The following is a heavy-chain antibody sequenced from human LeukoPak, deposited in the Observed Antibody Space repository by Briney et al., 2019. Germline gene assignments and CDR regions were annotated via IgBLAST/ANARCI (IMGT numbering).Heavy chain of an antibody. CDR3: AKDRGSGGSEYFQH. D-gene: IGHD6-19*01. Sequence: PGRPLRLSCAASGFTFDDYAMHWVRQAPGKGLEWVSGISWNSGSIGYADSVKGRFTISRDNAKNSLYLQMNSLRAEDTALYYCAKDRGSGGSEYFQHWGQGTLVTVSS. CDR2: ISWNSGSI. J-gene: IGHJ1*01. V-gene: IGHV3-9*01. CDR1: GFTFDDYA.